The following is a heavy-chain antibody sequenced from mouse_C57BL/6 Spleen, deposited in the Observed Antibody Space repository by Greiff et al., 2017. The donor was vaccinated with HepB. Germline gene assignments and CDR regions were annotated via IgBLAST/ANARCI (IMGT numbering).Heavy chain of an antibody. D-gene: IGHD2-13*01. CDR1: GFTFSSYA. CDR2: ISSGGDYI. J-gene: IGHJ2*01. V-gene: IGHV5-9-1*02. CDR3: TRDRLGAGPSDY. Sequence: EVQRVESGEGLVKPGGSLKLSCAASGFTFSSYAMSWVRQTPEKRLEWVAYISSGGDYIYYADTVKGRFTISRDNARNTLYLQMSSLKSEDTAMYYCTRDRLGAGPSDYWGQGTTLTVSS.